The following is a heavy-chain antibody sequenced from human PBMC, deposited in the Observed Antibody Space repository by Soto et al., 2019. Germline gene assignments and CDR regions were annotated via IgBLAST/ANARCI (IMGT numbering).Heavy chain of an antibody. Sequence: GESLKISCQGSGYSFASYWIGWGRQRPGKDLEWMGIIYPGDSDTRYSPSFQGQVTISADKSLRTAYLQWTSLKASDTALYYCARTRSFTLGFYYDGMDVWGQGTTVTVSS. CDR1: GYSFASYW. V-gene: IGHV5-51*01. J-gene: IGHJ6*02. CDR3: ARTRSFTLGFYYDGMDV. CDR2: IYPGDSDT. D-gene: IGHD6-6*01.